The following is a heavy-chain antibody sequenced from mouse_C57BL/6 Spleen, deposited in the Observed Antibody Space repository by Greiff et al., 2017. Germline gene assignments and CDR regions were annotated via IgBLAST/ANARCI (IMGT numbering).Heavy chain of an antibody. Sequence: VQLQQSGPELVKPGASVKISCKASGYTFTDSYINWVKQRPGQGLEWIGWIFPGSGSTYYNEKFKGKATLTVDKSSSTAYMLLSSLTSEDSAVYCCASPWGGYGPDWYFEVWGTGTTVTVSA. J-gene: IGHJ1*03. D-gene: IGHD1-1*01. CDR3: ASPWGGYGPDWYFEV. CDR2: IFPGSGST. V-gene: IGHV1-75*01. CDR1: GYTFTDSY.